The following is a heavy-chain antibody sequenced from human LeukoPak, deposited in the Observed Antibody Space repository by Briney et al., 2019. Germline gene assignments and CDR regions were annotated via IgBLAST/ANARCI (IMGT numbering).Heavy chain of an antibody. Sequence: SETLSLTCTVSGGSISSSSYYWGWIRQPPGKGLEWIGSIYYSGCTYYNPSLKSRVTISVDTSKNQFSLKLSSVTAADTAVYYCARHISLWLVAEDRNRYYFDYWGQGTLVTVSS. CDR3: ARHISLWLVAEDRNRYYFDY. J-gene: IGHJ4*02. CDR2: IYYSGCT. D-gene: IGHD6-19*01. V-gene: IGHV4-39*01. CDR1: GGSISSSSYY.